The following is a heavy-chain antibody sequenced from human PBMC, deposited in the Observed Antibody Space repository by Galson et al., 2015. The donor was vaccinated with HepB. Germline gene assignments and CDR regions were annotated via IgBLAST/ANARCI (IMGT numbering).Heavy chain of an antibody. V-gene: IGHV3-33*08. J-gene: IGHJ4*02. CDR1: GFTFSSYA. Sequence: SLRLSCAASGFTFSSYAMHWVRQAPGKGLEWVAVIWYDGSNKYYADSVKGRFTISRDNSKNTLYLQMNSLGAEDTAVYYCARGMGGAFDYWGQGTLVTVSS. CDR3: ARGMGGAFDY. D-gene: IGHD1-26*01. CDR2: IWYDGSNK.